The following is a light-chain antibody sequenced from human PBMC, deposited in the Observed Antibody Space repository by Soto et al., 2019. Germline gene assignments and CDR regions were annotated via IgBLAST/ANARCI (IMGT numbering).Light chain of an antibody. J-gene: IGKJ4*01. Sequence: DIQLTQSPSSLSASVGDRVTITCRASQGISNYLAWYQQKPGKVPKLLINAASTFQSGGPSRFSGSGSLTDFTLTISSLQPEDVATYYCQKYNSAPLTFGGGTKVVIK. CDR3: QKYNSAPLT. CDR1: QGISNY. CDR2: AAS. V-gene: IGKV1-27*01.